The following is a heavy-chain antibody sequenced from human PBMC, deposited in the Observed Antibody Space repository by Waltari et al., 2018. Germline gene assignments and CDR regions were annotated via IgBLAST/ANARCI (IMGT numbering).Heavy chain of an antibody. CDR3: ARDRPPGHYYYYMDV. Sequence: QVQLVQSGAEVKKPGASVKVSCKASGYTFTGYYMHWVRQAPGQGLEWMGWINPNSGGTNYAQKFQGRVTMTRDTSISTAYMELSRLRSDDTAVYYCARDRPPGHYYYYMDVWGKGTTVTVSS. V-gene: IGHV1-2*02. J-gene: IGHJ6*03. CDR1: GYTFTGYY. CDR2: INPNSGGT.